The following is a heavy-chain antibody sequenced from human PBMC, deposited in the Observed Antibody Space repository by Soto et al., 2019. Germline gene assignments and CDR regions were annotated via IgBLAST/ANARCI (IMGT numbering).Heavy chain of an antibody. J-gene: IGHJ5*02. Sequence: QVQLQESGPGLVKPSGTLSLTCAVSGGSISSSNWWNWVRQPPGKGLEWIGEISYSGSTNSNPTHKSPVTSSVDKSKNQFPLIPVPATAADTAIDYCARRSKRISSRHCSWFEPWGQGTLVTVSS. D-gene: IGHD6-6*01. CDR3: ARRSKRISSRHCSWFEP. V-gene: IGHV4-4*02. CDR1: GGSISSSNW. CDR2: ISYSGST.